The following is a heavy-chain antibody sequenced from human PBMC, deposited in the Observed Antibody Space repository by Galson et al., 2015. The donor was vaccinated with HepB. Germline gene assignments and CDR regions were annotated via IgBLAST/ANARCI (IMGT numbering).Heavy chain of an antibody. V-gene: IGHV3-7*03. CDR2: INPDGSEK. Sequence: SLRLSCAASGFTLRSHWESWVRQAPGKGLECVAHINPDGSEKRYVDAVKGRFSVSKDNAMNSVHLQMSSLRVEDTAVYFCARTAATGRGLDHWAQGSLVIVSS. D-gene: IGHD6-25*01. CDR1: GFTLRSHW. CDR3: ARTAATGRGLDH. J-gene: IGHJ4*02.